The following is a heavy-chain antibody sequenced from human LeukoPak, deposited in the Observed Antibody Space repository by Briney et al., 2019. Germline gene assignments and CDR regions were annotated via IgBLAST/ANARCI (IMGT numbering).Heavy chain of an antibody. V-gene: IGHV4-59*01. Sequence: SETLSLTCTVSGGSISDNYWSWIRQPPGKGLEWIGYIYYSGSTNYNPSLKSRVTISVDTSKNQFSLKLSSVTAADTAVYYCASSDSSGYYGRAFDIWGQGTMVTVSS. J-gene: IGHJ3*02. CDR3: ASSDSSGYYGRAFDI. CDR1: GGSISDNY. CDR2: IYYSGST. D-gene: IGHD3-22*01.